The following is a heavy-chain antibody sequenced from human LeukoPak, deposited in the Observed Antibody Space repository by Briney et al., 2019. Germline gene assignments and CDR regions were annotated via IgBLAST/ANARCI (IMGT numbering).Heavy chain of an antibody. Sequence: PGGSLRLSCAASGFTFSSYSMNWVRQAPGKGLEWASSISSSSSYIYYADSVKGRFTISRDNAKNSLYLQMNSLRAEDTAVYYCARGAPDTKYYDFWSGYSHSNYYYYMDVWGKGTTVTVSS. D-gene: IGHD3-3*01. J-gene: IGHJ6*03. CDR2: ISSSSSYI. CDR3: ARGAPDTKYYDFWSGYSHSNYYYYMDV. CDR1: GFTFSSYS. V-gene: IGHV3-21*01.